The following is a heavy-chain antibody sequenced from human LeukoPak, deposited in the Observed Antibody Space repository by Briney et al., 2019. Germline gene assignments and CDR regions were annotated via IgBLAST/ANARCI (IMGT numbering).Heavy chain of an antibody. CDR3: ARSQGGLYYDPTRDAFDI. D-gene: IGHD3-22*01. V-gene: IGHV3-7*03. CDR1: GFTFSSYW. J-gene: IGHJ3*02. CDR2: IKQDGSEK. Sequence: GGSLRLSCAASGFTFSSYWMSWVRQAPGKGLEWVANIKQDGSEKYYVDSVKGRFTIPRDNAKNSLYLQMNSLRAEDTAVYYCARSQGGLYYDPTRDAFDIWGQGTMVTVSS.